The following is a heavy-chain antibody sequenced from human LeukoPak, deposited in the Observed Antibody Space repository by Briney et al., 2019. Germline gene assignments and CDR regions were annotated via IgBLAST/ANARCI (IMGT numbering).Heavy chain of an antibody. CDR1: GYTFTGYY. Sequence: GTSVKVSCKASGYTFTGYYMHWGRQAPGQGLEWRGWINPNSGGTNYAQKFQGRVTITRDTSISTAYMELSRLRSDDTAVYYCARVAAAGTGGVDYWGQGTLVTVSS. J-gene: IGHJ4*02. V-gene: IGHV1-2*02. D-gene: IGHD6-13*01. CDR3: ARVAAAGTGGVDY. CDR2: INPNSGGT.